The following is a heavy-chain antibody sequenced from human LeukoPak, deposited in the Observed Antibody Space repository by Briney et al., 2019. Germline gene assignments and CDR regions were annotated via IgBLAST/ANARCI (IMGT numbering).Heavy chain of an antibody. CDR3: ARANPGADY. Sequence: SETLSLTCTVSGGSINSYYWSWIRQPPGKGLEWIGYIYYSGSTKYNPSLKSRVTISVDTSKNQFSLKLRSVTTADTAVYYCARANPGADYWGQGTLVTVSS. J-gene: IGHJ4*02. V-gene: IGHV4-59*01. D-gene: IGHD7-27*01. CDR1: GGSINSYY. CDR2: IYYSGST.